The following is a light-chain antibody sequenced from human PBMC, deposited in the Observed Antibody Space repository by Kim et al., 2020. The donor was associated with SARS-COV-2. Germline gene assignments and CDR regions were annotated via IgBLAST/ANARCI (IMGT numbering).Light chain of an antibody. Sequence: ASVGDSVTITCRASQDMRNSLAWYQQTPGKVPKLLIYGASTLQSGVPLRFSGSGSGTDFTLTISSLQPEDFATYYCQQLNSYSLTFGGGTKVDIK. V-gene: IGKV1-9*01. CDR2: GAS. CDR3: QQLNSYSLT. J-gene: IGKJ4*01. CDR1: QDMRNS.